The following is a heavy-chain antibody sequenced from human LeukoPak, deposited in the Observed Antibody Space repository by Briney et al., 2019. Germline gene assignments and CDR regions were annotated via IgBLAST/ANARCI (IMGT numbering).Heavy chain of an antibody. J-gene: IGHJ4*02. CDR2: IKPDESEK. CDR3: AKDSYGSGSYYKGDGDY. Sequence: PGGSLRLSCAASGITFSSSWMSWVRQAPGKGLEWVANIKPDESEKSYVDSVKGRFTISRDNAKNTLYLQMNSLRAEDTAVYYCAKDSYGSGSYYKGDGDYWGQGTLVTVSS. CDR1: GITFSSSW. V-gene: IGHV3-7*01. D-gene: IGHD3-10*01.